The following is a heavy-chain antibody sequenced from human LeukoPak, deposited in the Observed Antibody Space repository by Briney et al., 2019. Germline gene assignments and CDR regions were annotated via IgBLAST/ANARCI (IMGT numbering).Heavy chain of an antibody. CDR2: ISSNGGST. CDR1: GFTFSSYA. CDR3: VAKSMIVVVIAIGY. V-gene: IGHV3-64D*06. J-gene: IGHJ4*02. D-gene: IGHD3-22*01. Sequence: GGSLRLSCSAFGFTFSSYAMHWVRQAPGKGLEYVSAISSNGGSTYYADSVKGRFTISRDNSKNTLYLQMSSLRAEDTAVYYCVAKSMIVVVIAIGYWGQGTLVTVSS.